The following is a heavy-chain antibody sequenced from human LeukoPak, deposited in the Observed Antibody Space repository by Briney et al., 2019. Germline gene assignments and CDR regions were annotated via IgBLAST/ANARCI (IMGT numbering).Heavy chain of an antibody. J-gene: IGHJ4*02. CDR2: INHSGST. Sequence: SETLSLTCAVYGGSFSGYYWSWIRQPPGKGLEWIGEINHSGSTNYNPSLKSRVTISVDTSKNQFSLKLSSVTAADTAVYYCARWTVQYSGSYEGFDYWGQGTLVTVSS. CDR3: ARWTVQYSGSYEGFDY. CDR1: GGSFSGYY. V-gene: IGHV4-34*09. D-gene: IGHD1-26*01.